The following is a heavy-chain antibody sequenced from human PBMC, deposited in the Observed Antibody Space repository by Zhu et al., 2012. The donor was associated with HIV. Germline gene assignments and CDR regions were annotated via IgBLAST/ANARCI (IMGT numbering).Heavy chain of an antibody. V-gene: IGHV3-49*03. J-gene: IGHJ5*01. Sequence: EVQLVESGGDLVQPGRSLRLSCTTSGFTFGDYAMTWFRQAPGKGLEWVGFIRSKAYGGTTEYAASVKGRFTISRDDSKSIVYLQMNKLRSEDTGLYFCSRARNYILSGYYDVFDFWGQGTLVTVSS. D-gene: IGHD3-9*01. CDR1: GFTFGDYA. CDR3: SRARNYILSGYYDVFDF. CDR2: IRSKAYGGTT.